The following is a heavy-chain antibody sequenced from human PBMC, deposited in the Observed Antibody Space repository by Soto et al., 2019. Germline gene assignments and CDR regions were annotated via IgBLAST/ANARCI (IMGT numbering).Heavy chain of an antibody. V-gene: IGHV3-21*01. J-gene: IGHJ5*02. CDR2: ISSGAAYI. CDR1: TFSLYS. Sequence: EVQVVESGGGLVKPGGSLTLSCNFTFSLYSMNWVRQAPGKGLEWVASISSGAAYIKYADSVQGRFTISRDNAKSSVSLQMSSLRDEDTAVYFCTRDEGGSYDSWFHPWGQGTQVTVSA. D-gene: IGHD1-26*01. CDR3: TRDEGGSYDSWFHP.